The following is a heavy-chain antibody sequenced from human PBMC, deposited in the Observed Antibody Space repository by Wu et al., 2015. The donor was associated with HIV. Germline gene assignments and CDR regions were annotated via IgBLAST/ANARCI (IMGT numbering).Heavy chain of an antibody. J-gene: IGHJ3*02. V-gene: IGHV1-2*02. CDR2: INPKSGGT. D-gene: IGHD5-24*01. Sequence: QVQLVQSGAEVKKPGASVKVSCKASGYIFSDYYMHWVRQAPGQGLEWMGWINPKSGGTNYAQKFAARVTMTSDTSTSTVYMEMDNLRSEDTAVYYCARGKGEMATIRPNVPEDDAFDIWGQGTMVTVSS. CDR1: GYIFSDYY. CDR3: ARGKGEMATIRPNVPEDDAFDI.